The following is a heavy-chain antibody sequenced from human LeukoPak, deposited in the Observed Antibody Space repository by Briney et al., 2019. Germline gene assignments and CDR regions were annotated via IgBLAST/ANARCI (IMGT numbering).Heavy chain of an antibody. Sequence: ASVKVFCKASGYTFSSFGITWVRQAPGQGLEWMGWISGYNDNANYAQKLQGRVTMTTDTSTSTAYLDLRSLRSDDTAVYYCARDAPSGRIPGYWGQGTLVTVSS. CDR3: ARDAPSGRIPGY. D-gene: IGHD1-26*01. CDR1: GYTFSSFG. CDR2: ISGYNDNA. J-gene: IGHJ4*02. V-gene: IGHV1-18*01.